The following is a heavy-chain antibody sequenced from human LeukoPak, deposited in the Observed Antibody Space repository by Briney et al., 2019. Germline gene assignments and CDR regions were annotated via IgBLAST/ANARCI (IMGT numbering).Heavy chain of an antibody. D-gene: IGHD3-22*01. CDR3: ARGPTYYYDSSGYYYDDY. Sequence: PGGSLRLSCAASGFTLSSNYMSWVRHAPGKGLEWVSVIYSGGSTYYADSVKGRFTISRDNSKNTLYLQMNSLRAEDTAVYYCARGPTYYYDSSGYYYDDYWGQGTLVTVSS. V-gene: IGHV3-53*01. J-gene: IGHJ4*02. CDR1: GFTLSSNY. CDR2: IYSGGST.